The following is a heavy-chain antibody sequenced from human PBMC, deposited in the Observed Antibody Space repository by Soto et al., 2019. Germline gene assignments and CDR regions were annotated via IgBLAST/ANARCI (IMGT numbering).Heavy chain of an antibody. J-gene: IGHJ5*02. Sequence: PSETLSLTCAVYGGSFSGYYWSWIRQPPGKGLEWIGEINHSGSTNYNPSLKSRVTISVDTSKNQFSLKLSSVTAADTAVYYCARGHCSSTSCQNWFDPWGQGTLVTVSS. V-gene: IGHV4-34*01. CDR3: ARGHCSSTSCQNWFDP. CDR2: INHSGST. CDR1: GGSFSGYY. D-gene: IGHD2-2*01.